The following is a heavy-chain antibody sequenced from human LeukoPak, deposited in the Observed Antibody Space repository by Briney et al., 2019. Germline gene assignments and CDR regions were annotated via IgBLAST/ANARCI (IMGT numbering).Heavy chain of an antibody. CDR1: APTFSTYS. J-gene: IGHJ4*02. CDR2: ILPIFGPT. V-gene: IGHV1-69*01. Sequence: PWVNLSCKASAPTFSTYSIRWVRHAPGQGRECMGGILPIFGPTIYAQKFEGRATITADASTSTTYIGLGSVLSEDTAVYQCARDTEGATNPSHLDYWGQGTLVTVSS. CDR3: ARDTEGATNPSHLDY. D-gene: IGHD1-26*01.